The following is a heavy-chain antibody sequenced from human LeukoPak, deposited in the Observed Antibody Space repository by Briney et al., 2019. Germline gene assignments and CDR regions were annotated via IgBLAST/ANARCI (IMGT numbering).Heavy chain of an antibody. J-gene: IGHJ2*01. Sequence: PGGSLRLSCAASGFIFDSFEMNWVRQAPGKGLEWVSYISSRGSTIYYADSVKGRFTISRDNAKNSLYLQMNSLIAEDTAVYYCAKLTAVAPTRPQGFGLWGRGTLVTVSS. CDR3: AKLTAVAPTRPQGFGL. D-gene: IGHD6-19*01. CDR2: ISSRGSTI. V-gene: IGHV3-48*03. CDR1: GFIFDSFE.